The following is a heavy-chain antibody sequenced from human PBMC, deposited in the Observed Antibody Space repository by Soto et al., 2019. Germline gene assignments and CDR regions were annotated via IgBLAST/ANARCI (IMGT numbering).Heavy chain of an antibody. CDR1: GFSFSRYA. CDR2: ISMSGTTM. D-gene: IGHD3-10*01. Sequence: EVRLVESGGGLVQPGGSLRLSCAASGFSFSRYAMSWVRQAPGKGLEWISYISMSGTTMFYADSVKGRFTISRDNAQKSLSLEMNSLRDDDTAIYFCARDAIGDATNWFDPWGQGTLVTVSS. J-gene: IGHJ5*02. CDR3: ARDAIGDATNWFDP. V-gene: IGHV3-48*02.